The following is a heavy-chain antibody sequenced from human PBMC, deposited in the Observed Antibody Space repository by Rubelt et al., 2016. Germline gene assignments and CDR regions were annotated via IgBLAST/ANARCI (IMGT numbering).Heavy chain of an antibody. V-gene: IGHV2-70*15. CDR2: IDWDDDK. CDR1: GFSLSTSGMC. J-gene: IGHJ4*02. Sequence: QVTLRESGPALVKPTQTLTLTCTFSGFSLSTSGMCVSWIRQPPGKALEWLARIDWDDDKYYSTSLKTRLTISKDTSKNQVVLTRTNMDPVDTATYYCARNDASSSWYNYWGQGTLVTVSS. D-gene: IGHD6-13*01. CDR3: ARNDASSSWYNY.